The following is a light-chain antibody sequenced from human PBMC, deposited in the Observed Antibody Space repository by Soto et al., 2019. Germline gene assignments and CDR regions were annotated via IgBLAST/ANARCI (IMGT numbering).Light chain of an antibody. V-gene: IGKV3-20*01. CDR1: QSVSNNY. Sequence: EIVLTQSPGTLSLSPGERATLSCRASQSVSNNYFAWYQQKPGQAPRLLIYGASSRATGIPDRFTGSGSGTDFTLTISRREPEDFAVFYCQQYGSSPTWTFGPGTKVEI. CDR3: QQYGSSPTWT. J-gene: IGKJ1*01. CDR2: GAS.